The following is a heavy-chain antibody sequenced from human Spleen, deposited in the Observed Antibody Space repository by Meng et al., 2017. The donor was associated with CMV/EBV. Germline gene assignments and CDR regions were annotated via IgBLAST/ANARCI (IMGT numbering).Heavy chain of an antibody. CDR1: GFTFSSYA. Sequence: GESLKISCAASGFTFSSYAMSWVRQAPGKGLEWVSAISGSGGSTYYADSVKGRFTISRDNAKNSLYLQMNSLRAEDTAVYYCARGYSSSVDDAFDIWGQGTMVTVS. D-gene: IGHD6-13*01. V-gene: IGHV3-23*01. CDR3: ARGYSSSVDDAFDI. J-gene: IGHJ3*02. CDR2: ISGSGGST.